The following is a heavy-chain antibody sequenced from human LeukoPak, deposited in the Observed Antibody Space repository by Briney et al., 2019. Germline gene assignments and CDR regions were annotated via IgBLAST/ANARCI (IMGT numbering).Heavy chain of an antibody. J-gene: IGHJ6*02. Sequence: GESLKISCKGSGYSFTSYWIGWVRQMPGKGLEWMGIIYPGDSDTRYSPSFQGQVTISADKSISTAYLQWSSLKASDTAMYYCARQKGDVDIVAPYYYYGMDVWGQGTTVTVSS. CDR1: GYSFTSYW. D-gene: IGHD5-12*01. CDR2: IYPGDSDT. V-gene: IGHV5-51*01. CDR3: ARQKGDVDIVAPYYYYGMDV.